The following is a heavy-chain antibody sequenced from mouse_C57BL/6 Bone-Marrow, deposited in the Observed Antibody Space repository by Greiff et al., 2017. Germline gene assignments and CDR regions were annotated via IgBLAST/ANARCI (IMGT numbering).Heavy chain of an antibody. D-gene: IGHD1-1*01. CDR2: IYPRSGNT. V-gene: IGHV1-81*01. J-gene: IGHJ3*01. CDR1: GYTFTSYG. Sequence: VQLQESGAELARPGASVKLSCKASGYTFTSYGISWVKQRTGQGLEWIGEIYPRSGNTYYNEKFKGKATLTADKSSSTAYMELRSLTSEDSAVYFCARSVITTAVRRTYWGQGTLVTVSA. CDR3: ARSVITTAVRRTY.